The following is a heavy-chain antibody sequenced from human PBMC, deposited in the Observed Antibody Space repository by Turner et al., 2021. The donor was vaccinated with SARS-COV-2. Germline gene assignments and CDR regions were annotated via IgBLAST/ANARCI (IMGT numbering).Heavy chain of an antibody. Sequence: QVQLVHSGAELQTPGASVKVSCKASGYTFTGYYMHWVRQAPGQGLEGMGWINPNSGGTNYAQKFQGRVTMTRDTSISTDYMELSRLRSDDTAGYYCARPRDYYYYMDVWGKGTTVTVSS. CDR1: GYTFTGYY. V-gene: IGHV1-2*02. CDR2: INPNSGGT. J-gene: IGHJ6*03. CDR3: ARPRDYYYYMDV.